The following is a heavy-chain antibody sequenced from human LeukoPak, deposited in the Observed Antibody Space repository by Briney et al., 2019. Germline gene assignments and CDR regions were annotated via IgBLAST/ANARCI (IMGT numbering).Heavy chain of an antibody. CDR3: ARADSGGDSSGYKWFDP. V-gene: IGHV1-46*01. D-gene: IGHD3-22*01. CDR2: INPTGGST. Sequence: GASVKVSCQASGYTFSSYYMHWVRQAPGQGLEWMGIINPTGGSTSYAHKLQGRVTMTRDTSTSTVYMELSNLRPEDTAVYYCARADSGGDSSGYKWFDPWGQGTLVTVPS. J-gene: IGHJ5*02. CDR1: GYTFSSYY.